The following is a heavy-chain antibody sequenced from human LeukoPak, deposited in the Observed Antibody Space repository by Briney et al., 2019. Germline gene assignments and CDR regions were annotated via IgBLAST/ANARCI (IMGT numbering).Heavy chain of an antibody. D-gene: IGHD3-22*01. V-gene: IGHV3-15*01. CDR2: IKSKTDGGTT. Sequence: GGSLRLSCAASGFTLSNAWMSWVRQAPGKGLEWVGRIKSKTDGGTTDYAAPVKGRFTISRDDSKNTLYLQMNSLKTEDTAVYYCTTDITMIVVDNYWGQGTLVTVSS. J-gene: IGHJ4*02. CDR1: GFTLSNAW. CDR3: TTDITMIVVDNY.